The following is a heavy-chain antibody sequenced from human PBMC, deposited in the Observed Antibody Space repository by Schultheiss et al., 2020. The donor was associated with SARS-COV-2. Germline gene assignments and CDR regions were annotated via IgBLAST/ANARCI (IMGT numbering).Heavy chain of an antibody. CDR2: ISGSGGST. J-gene: IGHJ4*02. CDR1: GFTFSSYA. D-gene: IGHD3-10*01. V-gene: IGHV3-23*01. Sequence: GGSLRLSCAASGFTFSSYAMSWVRQAPGKGLEWVSAISGSGGSTYYADSVKGRFTISRDNSKNTLYLQMNSLRAKDTAVYYCAKDYGSSPLPGDWGQGTLVKVSS. CDR3: AKDYGSSPLPGD.